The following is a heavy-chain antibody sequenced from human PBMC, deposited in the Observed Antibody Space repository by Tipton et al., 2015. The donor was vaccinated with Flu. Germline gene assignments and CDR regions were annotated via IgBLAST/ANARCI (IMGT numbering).Heavy chain of an antibody. J-gene: IGHJ4*02. CDR2: IYASGST. CDR1: GGSITSYY. CDR3: ARVGPDSSGLD. D-gene: IGHD3-22*01. Sequence: TLSLTCIVSGGSITSYYWSWVRQPAGKGLEWIGHIYASGSTNYNPSLRSRVTMSVDTSKNQFSLKLSSVTAADTAVYYCARVGPDSSGLDWGQGTRVTVSS. V-gene: IGHV4-4*07.